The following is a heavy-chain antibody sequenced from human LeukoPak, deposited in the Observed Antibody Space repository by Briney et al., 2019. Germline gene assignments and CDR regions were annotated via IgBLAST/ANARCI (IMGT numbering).Heavy chain of an antibody. CDR1: GFSFSGYW. Sequence: PGGSLRLSCAASGFSFSGYWMTWVRQAPGKGLEWVANVKSDGSEKYYVDSVKGRFTISRDNAKNSLYLQMNSLRVEDTAVYFCANWGRSWGFDYWGQGTLATVSS. V-gene: IGHV3-7*01. CDR2: VKSDGSEK. CDR3: ANWGRSWGFDY. J-gene: IGHJ4*02. D-gene: IGHD7-27*01.